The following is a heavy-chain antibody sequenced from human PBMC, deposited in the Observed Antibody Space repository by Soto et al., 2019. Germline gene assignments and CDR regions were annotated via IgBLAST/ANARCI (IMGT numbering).Heavy chain of an antibody. CDR2: IWYDASKE. Sequence: QVQLVESGGGVVQPGRSLRLSCAAAGFIFSTYGMHWVRQAPGKGLEWVAVIWYDASKEYYADSVKGRFTISRDNSKNTVDLQMNSLRVEDTAVYYCARYYGPEHGRDTFDFWGQGTLVTVSS. D-gene: IGHD3-10*01. CDR1: GFIFSTYG. CDR3: ARYYGPEHGRDTFDF. V-gene: IGHV3-33*01. J-gene: IGHJ4*02.